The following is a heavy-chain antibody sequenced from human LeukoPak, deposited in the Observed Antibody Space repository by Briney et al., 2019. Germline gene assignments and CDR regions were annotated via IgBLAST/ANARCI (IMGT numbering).Heavy chain of an antibody. CDR1: GVYISSYY. CDR2: IYYSGST. J-gene: IGHJ6*02. V-gene: IGHV4-59*08. CDR3: ARRSGYYYGMDV. D-gene: IGHD2-15*01. Sequence: SDTLSLTCTVSGVYISSYYWTWIRQPPGRGLEWIGYIYYSGSTNYNPSLKSRVTISVDTSKNQFSLKLGSVAAADTAVYYCARRSGYYYGMDVWGQGTTVTVSS.